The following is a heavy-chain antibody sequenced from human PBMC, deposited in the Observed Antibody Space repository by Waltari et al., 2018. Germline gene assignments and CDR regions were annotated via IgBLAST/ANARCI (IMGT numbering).Heavy chain of an antibody. CDR3: ARDRKIAINYYYGMDV. CDR2: IIPIFGTA. CDR1: GGTFSRHA. D-gene: IGHD2-21*01. V-gene: IGHV1-69*05. J-gene: IGHJ6*02. Sequence: QVQLVQSGAEVKKTGCSVEVSCKASGGTFSRHAISWVRPAPGQGLEWSGGIIPIFGTANYAQKFQGRVTITTDESTSTAYMELSSLRSEDTAVYYCARDRKIAINYYYGMDVWGQGTTVTVSS.